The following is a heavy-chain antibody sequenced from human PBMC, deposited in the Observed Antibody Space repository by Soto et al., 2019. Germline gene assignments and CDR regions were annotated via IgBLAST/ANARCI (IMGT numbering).Heavy chain of an antibody. CDR3: ATPGYCSSTSCLYYFDS. J-gene: IGHJ4*02. Sequence: EVQLLESGGGLVQPGGSLRLSCAASGFTFSSYAMSWVRQTPGKGLERVSAVSGSGSSTYYADSVRGRFTISRDNSKNTLYLQMASLRAEDTALYYCATPGYCSSTSCLYYFDSWGQGTLVTVSS. CDR1: GFTFSSYA. D-gene: IGHD2-2*01. CDR2: VSGSGSST. V-gene: IGHV3-23*01.